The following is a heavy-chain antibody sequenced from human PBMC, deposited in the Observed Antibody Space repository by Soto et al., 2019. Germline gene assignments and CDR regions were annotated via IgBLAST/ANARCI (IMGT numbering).Heavy chain of an antibody. CDR2: IFYSGST. V-gene: IGHV4-39*01. CDR3: ACIFSGGYSYGCYYYGMDV. D-gene: IGHD5-18*01. J-gene: IGHJ6*02. CDR1: GGSISSSSYY. Sequence: SETLSLTCTVSGGSISSSSYYWGWIRQPPGKGLEWIGSIFYSGSTYYNPSLKSRVTISVDTSKNQFSLKLSSVTAADTAVYYCACIFSGGYSYGCYYYGMDVWGQGTTVTVSS.